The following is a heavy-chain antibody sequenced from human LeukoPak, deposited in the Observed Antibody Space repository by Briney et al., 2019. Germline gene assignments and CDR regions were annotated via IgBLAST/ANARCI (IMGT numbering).Heavy chain of an antibody. CDR2: IYYSGST. V-gene: IGHV4-59*08. J-gene: IGHJ4*02. Sequence: SETLSLTCTVSGGSISSYYWSWIRQPPGKGLEWIGYIYYSGSTNYNPSLKSRVTISVDTSKNQFSLKLSSVTAADTAVYYCARHKRGYSYGPHFDYWGQGTLVTVSS. D-gene: IGHD5-18*01. CDR3: ARHKRGYSYGPHFDY. CDR1: GGSISSYY.